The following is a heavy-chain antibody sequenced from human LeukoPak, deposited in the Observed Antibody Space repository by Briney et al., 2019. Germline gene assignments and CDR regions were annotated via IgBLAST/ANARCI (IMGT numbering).Heavy chain of an antibody. CDR1: GGSISSGSYY. V-gene: IGHV4-61*02. D-gene: IGHD6-13*01. CDR3: ARDIAENSFDY. J-gene: IGHJ4*02. CDR2: IYTSGST. Sequence: NPSETLSLTCTVSGGSISSGSYYWSWIRQPAGKGLEWIGRIYTSGSTNYNPSLKSRVTMSVDTSKNQFSLKLSSVTAADTAVYYCARDIAENSFDYWGQGTLVTVSS.